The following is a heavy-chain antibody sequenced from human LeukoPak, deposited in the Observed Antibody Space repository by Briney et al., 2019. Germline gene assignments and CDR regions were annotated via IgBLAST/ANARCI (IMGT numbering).Heavy chain of an antibody. CDR1: GYTFTSYG. J-gene: IGHJ4*02. CDR2: IIPILGIA. Sequence: SVKVSCKASGYTFTSYGISWVRQAPGQGLEWMGRIIPILGIANYAQKFQGRVTITADKSTSTAYMELSSLRSEDTAVYYCARERCGGDCYSAYYFDYWGQGTLVTVSS. V-gene: IGHV1-69*04. CDR3: ARERCGGDCYSAYYFDY. D-gene: IGHD2-21*02.